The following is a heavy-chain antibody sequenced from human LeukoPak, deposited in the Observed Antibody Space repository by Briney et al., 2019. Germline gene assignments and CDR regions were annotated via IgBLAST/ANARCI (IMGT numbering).Heavy chain of an antibody. CDR2: IYYSGST. CDR1: GDSISSNTYY. CDR3: ARGGPVHYYFDY. D-gene: IGHD1-1*01. J-gene: IGHJ4*02. V-gene: IGHV4-61*01. Sequence: SETLSLTCTVSGDSISSNTYYWSWIRQPPGKGLEWIGYIYYSGSTNYNPSLKSRVTISVDTSKNQFSLKLSSVTAADTAVYYCARGGPVHYYFDYWGQGTLVTVSS.